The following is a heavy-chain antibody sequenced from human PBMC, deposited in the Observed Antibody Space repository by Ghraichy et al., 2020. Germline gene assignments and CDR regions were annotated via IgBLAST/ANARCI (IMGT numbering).Heavy chain of an antibody. CDR3: AKGYYDKSAYYDTDFFDI. V-gene: IGHV3-30*18. CDR1: GFSFSSHG. CDR2: KSYDGSNT. J-gene: IGHJ3*02. D-gene: IGHD3-22*01. Sequence: GGSLRLSCAASGFSFSSHGIYWVRQAPGKGLEWVAVKSYDGSNTYYTDSVKSRFTVSRENSKNTLSLQMSDLRAEDTALYYCAKGYYDKSAYYDTDFFDIGGRGTMVIVSS.